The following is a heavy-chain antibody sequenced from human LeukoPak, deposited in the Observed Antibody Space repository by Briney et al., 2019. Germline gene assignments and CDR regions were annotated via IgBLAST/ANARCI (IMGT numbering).Heavy chain of an antibody. CDR3: ARRYCSGGACYSGADY. Sequence: ASVKVSCKASGYTLTGYFMHWVRQAPGQGLEWMGWINPNNGDTKHAQKFQGRVTMTRDTAISTAFMELSRLRSDDSAAYYCARRYCSGGACYSGADYWGQGTLVTVSS. CDR2: INPNNGDT. J-gene: IGHJ4*02. V-gene: IGHV1-2*02. CDR1: GYTLTGYF. D-gene: IGHD2-15*01.